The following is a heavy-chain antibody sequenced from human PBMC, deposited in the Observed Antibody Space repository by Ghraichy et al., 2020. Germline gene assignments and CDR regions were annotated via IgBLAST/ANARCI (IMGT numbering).Heavy chain of an antibody. D-gene: IGHD2-2*01. CDR1: GCSISSYY. CDR3: AREDIVVVPAAMGGYYYYYYGMDV. Sequence: SQTLSLTCTVSGCSISSYYWSWIRQPPGKGLEWIGYIYYSGSTNYNPSLKSRVTISVDTSKNQFSLKLSSVTAADTAVYYCAREDIVVVPAAMGGYYYYYYGMDVWGQGTTVTVSS. V-gene: IGHV4-59*01. CDR2: IYYSGST. J-gene: IGHJ6*02.